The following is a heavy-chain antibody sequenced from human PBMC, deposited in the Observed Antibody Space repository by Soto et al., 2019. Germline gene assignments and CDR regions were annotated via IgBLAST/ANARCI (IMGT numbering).Heavy chain of an antibody. CDR2: ISYDGSNK. CDR3: ARYSGKYQGPIDY. J-gene: IGHJ4*02. D-gene: IGHD1-26*01. CDR1: GFTFSHYG. Sequence: QVQLVESGGGVGQPGRSLRLSCAASGFTFSHYGIHWVRQAPGKGLEWLAVISYDGSNKHYADSVKGRFTVSRDNSKNTLYLQMNSLRAEDTAVYFCARYSGKYQGPIDYSGQGTLVTVSS. V-gene: IGHV3-30*03.